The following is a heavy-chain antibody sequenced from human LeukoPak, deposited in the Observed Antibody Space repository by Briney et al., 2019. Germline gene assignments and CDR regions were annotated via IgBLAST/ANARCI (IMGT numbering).Heavy chain of an antibody. Sequence: KPGGSLRLSCAASGFTFSSYSMNWVRQAPGKGLEWVSSISSSSSYIYYADSVKGRFTISRDNAKNSLYLQMNSLRAEDTAVYYCARGRQLERRDFSYYYYYYMDVWGKGTTVTVSS. CDR3: ARGRQLERRDFSYYYYYYMDV. V-gene: IGHV3-21*01. J-gene: IGHJ6*03. CDR1: GFTFSSYS. D-gene: IGHD1-1*01. CDR2: ISSSSSYI.